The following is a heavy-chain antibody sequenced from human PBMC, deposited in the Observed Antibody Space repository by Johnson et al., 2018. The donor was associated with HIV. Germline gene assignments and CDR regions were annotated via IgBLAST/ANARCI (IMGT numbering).Heavy chain of an antibody. CDR1: GFTFSSYD. V-gene: IGHV3-73*01. CDR3: TSGKSWLAVDAFDI. Sequence: VQLVESGGGLVQPGGSLRLSCAASGFTFSSYDMHWVRQASGKGLEWVGRIRSKANNYATTYAASLKGRFTISRDDSKNTAYLQMNSLKTEDTAVYYCTSGKSWLAVDAFDIWGQGTMVTVSS. D-gene: IGHD6-19*01. CDR2: IRSKANNYAT. J-gene: IGHJ3*02.